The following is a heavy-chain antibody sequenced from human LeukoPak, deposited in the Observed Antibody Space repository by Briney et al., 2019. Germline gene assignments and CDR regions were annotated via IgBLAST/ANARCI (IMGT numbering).Heavy chain of an antibody. CDR3: ARGDIVVLPAASNWFAP. Sequence: ASVKDSCKASGYTFTGYYMHWVRQAPGQGLEWMGWINPNSGGTNYAQKFQGRVTMTRDTSISTAYMELRRLRSDDTAVYYCARGDIVVLPAASNWFAPWGEPCLVTVSS. CDR2: INPNSGGT. D-gene: IGHD2-2*01. J-gene: IGHJ5*01. CDR1: GYTFTGYY. V-gene: IGHV1-2*02.